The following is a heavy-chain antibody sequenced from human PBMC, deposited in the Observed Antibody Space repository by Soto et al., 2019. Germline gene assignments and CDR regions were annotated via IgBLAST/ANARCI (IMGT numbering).Heavy chain of an antibody. D-gene: IGHD6-13*01. CDR3: ARVVDRYSSSRYSLIDY. CDR1: GYTFTSYG. Sequence: ASVKVSCKASGYTFTSYGISWVRQAPGQGLEWMGWISAYNGNTNYAQKLQGRVTMTTDTSTSTAYMELRSLRSDDTAVYYCARVVDRYSSSRYSLIDYWGQGTLVTVSS. J-gene: IGHJ4*02. CDR2: ISAYNGNT. V-gene: IGHV1-18*01.